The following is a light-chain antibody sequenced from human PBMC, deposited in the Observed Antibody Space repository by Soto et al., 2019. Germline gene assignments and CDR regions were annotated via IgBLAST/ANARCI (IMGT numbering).Light chain of an antibody. J-gene: IGKJ1*01. CDR1: QRVSSNN. V-gene: IGKV3-20*01. CDR3: QQYGSSPQT. Sequence: EIVLTQSPVTLSLSPGERATLSCRASQRVSSNNVAWYEQKPGQAPRLLIYGASNRATDIPDRFSGSGSGTDFTLTISRLEPEDFAVYYCQQYGSSPQTFGQGTKVDIK. CDR2: GAS.